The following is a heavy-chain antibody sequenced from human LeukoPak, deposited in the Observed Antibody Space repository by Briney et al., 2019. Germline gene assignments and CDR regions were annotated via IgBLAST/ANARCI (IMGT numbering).Heavy chain of an antibody. D-gene: IGHD5-18*01. V-gene: IGHV1-69*05. CDR3: ARARYSYASFYYYYMDV. CDR2: IIPIFGTA. J-gene: IGHJ6*03. Sequence: SVKVSCKASGGTFSSYAISWVRQAPGQGLEWMGGIIPIFGTANYAQKFQGRVTITTDESTSTAYMELSSLRSEDTAVYYCARARYSYASFYYYYMDVWGKGTTVTVSS. CDR1: GGTFSSYA.